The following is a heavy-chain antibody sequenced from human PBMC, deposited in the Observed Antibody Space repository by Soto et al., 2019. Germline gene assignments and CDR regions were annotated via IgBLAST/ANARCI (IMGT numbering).Heavy chain of an antibody. J-gene: IGHJ3*02. CDR2: ISAYNGNR. CDR1: GYTFTSYG. V-gene: IGHV1-18*01. Sequence: QVQLVQSGAEVKKPGASVKVSCKASGYTFTSYGISWVRQAPGQGLEWMGWISAYNGNRNNAQKLQGRGTMTTDTSTRTAYMELRSLRSDDTAVYYCARDPRRSTTGTTGDDAFDIWGQGTMVTVSS. CDR3: ARDPRRSTTGTTGDDAFDI. D-gene: IGHD1-1*01.